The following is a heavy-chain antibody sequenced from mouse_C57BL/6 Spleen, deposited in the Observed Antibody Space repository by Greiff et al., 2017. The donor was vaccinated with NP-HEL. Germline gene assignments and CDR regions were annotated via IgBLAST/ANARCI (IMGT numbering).Heavy chain of an antibody. CDR3: ARGRLGQLRLRRAMDY. Sequence: QVQLQQPGAELVRPGSSVKLSCKASGYTFTSYWMDWVKQRPGQGLEWIGNIYPSDSETHYNQKFKDKATLTVDKSSSTAYMQLSSLTSEDSAVYYWARGRLGQLRLRRAMDYWGQGTSVTVSS. CDR2: IYPSDSET. V-gene: IGHV1-61*01. CDR1: GYTFTSYW. J-gene: IGHJ4*01. D-gene: IGHD3-2*02.